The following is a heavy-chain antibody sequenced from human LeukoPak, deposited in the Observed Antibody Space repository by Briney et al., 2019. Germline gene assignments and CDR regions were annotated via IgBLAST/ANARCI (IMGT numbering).Heavy chain of an antibody. CDR3: ARAELRYFDWPPGDY. CDR1: GYTFTSYG. CDR2: ISAYNGNT. D-gene: IGHD3-9*01. Sequence: VASVKVSCRASGYTFTSYGINWVRQAPGQGLEWMGWISAYNGNTNYAQKLQGRVTMTTDTSTTTAYMELSSLRSEDTAVYYCARAELRYFDWPPGDYWGQGTLVTVSS. J-gene: IGHJ4*02. V-gene: IGHV1-18*01.